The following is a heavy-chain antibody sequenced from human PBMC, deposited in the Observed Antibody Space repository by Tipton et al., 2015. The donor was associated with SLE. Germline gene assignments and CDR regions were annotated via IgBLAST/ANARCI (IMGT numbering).Heavy chain of an antibody. D-gene: IGHD3-16*01. J-gene: IGHJ4*02. CDR2: FYNTAYT. V-gene: IGHV4-34*01. CDR3: ASGGDDIWGGYEN. CDR1: GDSFSGNY. Sequence: TLSLTCAISGDSFSGNYLNWIRQPPWKGLQWSATFYNTAYTHYHPSRKSRVTISEDTSKKHFSLKLRSVTAADTAVYYCASGGDDIWGGYENWGLGTLVTVSS.